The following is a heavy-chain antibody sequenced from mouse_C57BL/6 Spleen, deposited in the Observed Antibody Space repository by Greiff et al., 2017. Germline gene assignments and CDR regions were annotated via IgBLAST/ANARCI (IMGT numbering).Heavy chain of an antibody. J-gene: IGHJ4*01. D-gene: IGHD1-1*01. Sequence: EVQLQQSGPELVKPGASVKISCKASGYTFTDYYMNWVKQSHGKSLEWIGDINPNNGGTSYNQKFKGQATLTIDRSSSTADIVLLRLTSEDSAFYYCASGAVLYGSSYSLYAMDYWGQGTSVTVSS. V-gene: IGHV1-26*01. CDR3: ASGAVLYGSSYSLYAMDY. CDR2: INPNNGGT. CDR1: GYTFTDYY.